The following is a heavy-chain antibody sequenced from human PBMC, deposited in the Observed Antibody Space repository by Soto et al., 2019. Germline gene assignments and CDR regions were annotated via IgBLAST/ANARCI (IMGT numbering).Heavy chain of an antibody. V-gene: IGHV4-39*02. CDR2: IYYSGNT. CDR1: GGSISSSSYY. D-gene: IGHD2-15*01. J-gene: IGHJ4*02. Sequence: QLQLQESGPGLVKPSETLSLTCTVSGGSISSSSYYWGWIRQPPGKGLEWIGSIYYSGNTYYTPSLDSQVTLSVDTSKNQFSPKLSSVTAADTAVYYCAREGGRYCTGGSCQVDYWGQGTLVTVSS. CDR3: AREGGRYCTGGSCQVDY.